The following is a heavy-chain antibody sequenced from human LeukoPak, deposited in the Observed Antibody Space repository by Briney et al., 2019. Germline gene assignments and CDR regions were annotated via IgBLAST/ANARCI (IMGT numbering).Heavy chain of an antibody. D-gene: IGHD2-2*01. J-gene: IGHJ3*02. CDR3: ARGPGAFDI. V-gene: IGHV3-74*01. CDR1: GFMFSSYW. CDR2: INSDGSST. Sequence: GGSLRLSCVASGFMFSSYWMNWVRQAPGKGLVWVSRINSDGSSTSYADSVKGRFTISRDNAKNTLFLQMNSLRAENTAVYYCARGPGAFDIWGQGTMVTVSS.